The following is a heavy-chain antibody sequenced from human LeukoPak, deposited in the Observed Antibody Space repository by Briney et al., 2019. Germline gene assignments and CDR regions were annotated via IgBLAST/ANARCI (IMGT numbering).Heavy chain of an antibody. J-gene: IGHJ4*02. D-gene: IGHD3-22*01. CDR2: ISSDGTYT. CDR3: ARDVRDTSGYYYFDY. V-gene: IGHV3-11*06. CDR1: GFTFRDYY. Sequence: PGGSLRLSCAASGFTFRDYYMIWMRQAPGKGLEWVSYISSDGTYTNYADSVKGRFTLSRDNAKNSLWLQMNSLRAEDSAVYYCARDVRDTSGYYYFDYWGQGPLVTVSS.